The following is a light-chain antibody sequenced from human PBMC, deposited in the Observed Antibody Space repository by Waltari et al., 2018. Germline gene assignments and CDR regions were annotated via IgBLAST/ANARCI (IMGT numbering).Light chain of an antibody. V-gene: IGKV3-15*01. CDR1: RSVGTN. Sequence: EVVMTQSPATLSVSPGESATLSCRASRSVGTNVVWYQQRPGRPPRPLIYAASIRATDTPARFRGIGSGTEFSLTISSLQSEDFAVYYCQQFNDWPRTFGQGTRVEI. CDR2: AAS. J-gene: IGKJ1*01. CDR3: QQFNDWPRT.